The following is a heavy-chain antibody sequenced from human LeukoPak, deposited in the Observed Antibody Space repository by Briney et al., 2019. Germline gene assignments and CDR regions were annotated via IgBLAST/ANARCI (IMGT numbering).Heavy chain of an antibody. J-gene: IGHJ4*02. Sequence: KTSGTLSLTCAVSGGSISSSNWWSWVRQPPGKGLEWIGEIYHSGSTNYNPSLKSRVTISVDKSKNQFSLKLSSVTAADTAVYYCARTSIAVAGKSPFDYWGQGTLVTVSS. CDR3: ARTSIAVAGKSPFDY. D-gene: IGHD6-19*01. V-gene: IGHV4-4*02. CDR1: GGSISSSNW. CDR2: IYHSGST.